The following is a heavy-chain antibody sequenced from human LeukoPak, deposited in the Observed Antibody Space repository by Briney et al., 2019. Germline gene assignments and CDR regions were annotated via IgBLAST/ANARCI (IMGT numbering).Heavy chain of an antibody. D-gene: IGHD4/OR15-4a*01. CDR1: GFTFISYP. J-gene: IGHJ3*02. CDR3: VKESGFMVAPNSAFDI. Sequence: PGGSLRLSCSASGFTFISYPAHWVRHAPGKGLEYVSGISRNGGSTYYADSVKGRFTISRDNSKNALYLQMSSLRAEDTAAYYCVKESGFMVAPNSAFDIWGQGTMVTVSS. V-gene: IGHV3-64D*06. CDR2: ISRNGGST.